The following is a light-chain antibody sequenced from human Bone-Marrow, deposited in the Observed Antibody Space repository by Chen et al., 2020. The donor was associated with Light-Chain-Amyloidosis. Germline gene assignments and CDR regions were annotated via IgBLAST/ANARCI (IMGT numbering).Light chain of an antibody. CDR2: RDN. CDR1: DLPTKY. Sequence: SYELTQPPSVSVSPVQTARITCSGDDLPTKYAYWYQQKPGQAPVLVIHRDNERPAGISERFSGSSSGPTATLTISGVQAEDEADDHCQSADSSGTYEVIFGGGTKLTVL. V-gene: IGLV3-25*03. CDR3: QSADSSGTYEVI. J-gene: IGLJ2*01.